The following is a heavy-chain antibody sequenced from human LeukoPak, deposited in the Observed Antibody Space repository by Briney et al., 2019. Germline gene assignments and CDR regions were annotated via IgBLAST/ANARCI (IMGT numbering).Heavy chain of an antibody. CDR3: ARATPAAAGLDASDI. CDR2: IHISGST. Sequence: SETLPLTCAVPGGSISSDYWSWIRQPAGKGLEWIGHIHISGSTNYNPSLKSRVTMSLDTPKNQFSLKLSSVTAADTAVYYCARATPAAAGLDASDIWGQGTMVTVSS. V-gene: IGHV4-4*07. CDR1: GGSISSDY. J-gene: IGHJ3*02. D-gene: IGHD6-13*01.